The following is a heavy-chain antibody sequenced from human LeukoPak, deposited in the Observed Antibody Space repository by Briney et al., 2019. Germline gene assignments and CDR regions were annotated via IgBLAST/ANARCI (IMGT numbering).Heavy chain of an antibody. V-gene: IGHV3-30*04. CDR2: ISYDGSNK. CDR1: GFTFSSYA. J-gene: IGHJ4*02. Sequence: PGGSLRLSCAASGFTFSSYAMHWVRQAPGKGLEWVAVISYDGSNKYYADSVKGRFTISRDNSKNTLYLQMNSLRAEDTAVYYCAKDSPPYYYDSSGYSGYFDYWGQGTLVTVSS. CDR3: AKDSPPYYYDSSGYSGYFDY. D-gene: IGHD3-22*01.